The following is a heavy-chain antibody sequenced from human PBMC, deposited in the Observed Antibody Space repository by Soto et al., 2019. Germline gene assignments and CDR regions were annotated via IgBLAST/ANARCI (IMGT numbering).Heavy chain of an antibody. J-gene: IGHJ4*02. CDR3: ERDNVEGYFDS. V-gene: IGHV3-13*01. CDR1: GFTFKDYD. Sequence: GGSLRLSCAASGFTFKDYDMHWVRQTAWKRLEWVSAIGTAGDTYYPDSVKGRFTISRENAKNSLYLQMNSLRDGDTAVYYCERDNVEGYFDSWGQGTPVTVSS. CDR2: IGTAGDT.